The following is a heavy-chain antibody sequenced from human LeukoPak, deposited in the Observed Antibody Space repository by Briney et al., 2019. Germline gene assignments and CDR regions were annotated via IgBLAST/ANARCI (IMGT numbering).Heavy chain of an antibody. CDR2: IYYSGST. V-gene: IGHV4-59*08. CDR3: ARLNVDIVATITLPVNWFDP. CDR1: GGSISSYY. J-gene: IGHJ5*02. Sequence: SETLSLTCTVSGGSISSYYWSWIRQPPGKGLEWIGYIYYSGSTNYNPSLKSRVTISVDTSKNQFSLKLSSVTAADTAVYYCARLNVDIVATITLPVNWFDPWGQGTLVTVSS. D-gene: IGHD5-12*01.